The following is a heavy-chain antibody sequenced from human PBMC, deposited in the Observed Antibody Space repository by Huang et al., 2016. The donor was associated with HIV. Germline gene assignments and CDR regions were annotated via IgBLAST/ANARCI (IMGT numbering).Heavy chain of an antibody. Sequence: QLLLQESGPGLVKPSEALALTCAVSGGSIRSSDYHWGWIRQPPGKGLEWVGSIYDTGSTLYSPSLKRRVTIAVYTAKNLFFLILTPMTAADTAVYYCARHREGPVAYYSGWGSHLNYMDVWGRGRTVVVSS. CDR3: ARHREGPVAYYSGWGSHLNYMDV. CDR1: GGSIRSSDYH. CDR2: IYDTGST. V-gene: IGHV4-39*01. D-gene: IGHD3-10*01. J-gene: IGHJ6*03.